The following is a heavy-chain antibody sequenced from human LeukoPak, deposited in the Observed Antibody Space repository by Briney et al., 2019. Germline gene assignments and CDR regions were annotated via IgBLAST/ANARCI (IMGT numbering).Heavy chain of an antibody. Sequence: GESLKISCKCSGYSFSSYWIGWVRQRPGKGLEWMGIIYPGDSDTRYSPSFQGQVTISADKSNTTAFLQWSSLKASDTAIYYCARRVVTGGSYWNPYFDYWGQGALVTVSS. J-gene: IGHJ4*02. V-gene: IGHV5-51*01. CDR1: GYSFSSYW. CDR2: IYPGDSDT. D-gene: IGHD1-26*01. CDR3: ARRVVTGGSYWNPYFDY.